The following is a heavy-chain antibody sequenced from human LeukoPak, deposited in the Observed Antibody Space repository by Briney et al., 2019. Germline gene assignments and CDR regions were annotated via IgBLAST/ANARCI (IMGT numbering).Heavy chain of an antibody. CDR2: IIPILGIA. D-gene: IGHD3-10*01. V-gene: IGHV1-69*04. Sequence: ASVKVSCKASGGTFSSYAISWVRQAPGQGLEWMGRIIPILGIANYAQKFQGRVTITADKSTSTAYMELSSLRSEDTAVYYCAADPQYYYGSGSYYNPEHYWGQGTLVTVSS. J-gene: IGHJ4*02. CDR1: GGTFSSYA. CDR3: AADPQYYYGSGSYYNPEHY.